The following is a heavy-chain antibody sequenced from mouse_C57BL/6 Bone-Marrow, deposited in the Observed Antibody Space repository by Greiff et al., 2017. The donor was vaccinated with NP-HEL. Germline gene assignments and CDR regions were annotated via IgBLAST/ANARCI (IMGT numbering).Heavy chain of an antibody. CDR3: ARYYGSSYGYFDV. V-gene: IGHV1-36*01. D-gene: IGHD1-1*01. Sequence: EVKLQQSGPVLVKPGPSVKISCKASGFTFTDYYMHWVKQSHGKSLEWIGLVYPYNGGTSYNQKFKGKAILTVDTSSSTAYMELNSLTSEDSAVYYCARYYGSSYGYFDVWGTGTTVTVSS. CDR2: VYPYNGGT. J-gene: IGHJ1*03. CDR1: GFTFTDYY.